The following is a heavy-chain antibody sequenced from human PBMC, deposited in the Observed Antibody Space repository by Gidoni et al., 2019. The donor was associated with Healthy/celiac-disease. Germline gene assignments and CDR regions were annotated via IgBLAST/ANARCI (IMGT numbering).Heavy chain of an antibody. CDR1: VGTFSSYA. CDR3: ARDGAHDYGDSANDY. J-gene: IGHJ4*02. D-gene: IGHD4-17*01. CDR2: IIPIFGTA. V-gene: IGHV1-69*01. Sequence: QVQLVQSGAEVKKPGSSVKVSCKASVGTFSSYAISWVRQAPGQGLEWMGGIIPIFGTANYAQKCQGRVTITADESTSTAYMELSSLRSEDTAVYYCARDGAHDYGDSANDYWGQGTLVTVSS.